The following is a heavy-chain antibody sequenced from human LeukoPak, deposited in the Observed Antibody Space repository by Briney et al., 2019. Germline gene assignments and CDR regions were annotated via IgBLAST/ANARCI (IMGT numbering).Heavy chain of an antibody. V-gene: IGHV3-48*01. Sequence: GGSLRLSCAASGFTFSSYSMNWVRQAPGKGLEWVSYISSGSSTIYYADSVKGRFTISRDNAKNSLYLQMNSLRAEDTAVYYCVKGRAVAALKGAFDYWGQGTLVTVSS. J-gene: IGHJ4*02. CDR3: VKGRAVAALKGAFDY. CDR2: ISSGSSTI. D-gene: IGHD6-19*01. CDR1: GFTFSSYS.